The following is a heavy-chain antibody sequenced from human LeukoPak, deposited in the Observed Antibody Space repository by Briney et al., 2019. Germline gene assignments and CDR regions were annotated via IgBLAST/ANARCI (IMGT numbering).Heavy chain of an antibody. V-gene: IGHV4-39*01. J-gene: IGHJ4*02. CDR2: IYYSGST. CDR3: ARLDVEVGSGPFDY. D-gene: IGHD2-15*01. Sequence: PSETLSLTCTVSGGSISSSSYYWGWIRQPPGKGLVWIGSIYYSGSTYYNPSLKSRVTISVDTSKNQFSLKLSSVTAADTAVYYCARLDVEVGSGPFDYWGQGTLVTASS. CDR1: GGSISSSSYY.